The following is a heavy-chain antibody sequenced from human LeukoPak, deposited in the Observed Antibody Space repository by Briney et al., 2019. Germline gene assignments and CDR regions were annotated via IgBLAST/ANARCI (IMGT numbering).Heavy chain of an antibody. CDR3: ASIVATPYGMDV. D-gene: IGHD5-12*01. V-gene: IGHV3-23*01. CDR2: ISGSGGST. Sequence: GGSLRLSCAASGFTFSSYAMSWIRQAPGRGLECVSVISGSGGSTYYADSVKGRFTISRDNAKNTLYLQMNSLRAEDTAVYYCASIVATPYGMDVWGQGTTVTVSS. J-gene: IGHJ6*02. CDR1: GFTFSSYA.